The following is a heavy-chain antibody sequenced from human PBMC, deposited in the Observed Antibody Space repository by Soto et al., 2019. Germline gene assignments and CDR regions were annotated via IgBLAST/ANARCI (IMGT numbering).Heavy chain of an antibody. CDR2: IYYSGST. V-gene: IGHV4-39*01. J-gene: IGHJ4*02. Sequence: QLQLQESGPGLVKPSETLSLTCTVSGGSISSSSYYWGWIRQPPGKGLKWIGSIYYSGSTYYNPSLKSRVTISVDTSKNQFSLKLSSVTAADTAVYYCARRGSGSYSDYWGQGTLVTVSS. CDR3: ARRGSGSYSDY. D-gene: IGHD3-10*01. CDR1: GGSISSSSYY.